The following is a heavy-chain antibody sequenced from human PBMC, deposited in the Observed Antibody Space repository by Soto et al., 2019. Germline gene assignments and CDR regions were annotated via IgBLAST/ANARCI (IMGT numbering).Heavy chain of an antibody. CDR2: ISNSFSDGNT. Sequence: GGSPRLSCAASGFTFSNFAMNWVRQAPGKGLEWVSAISNSFSDGNTHYADSVKGRFTISRDNDKNTVFLEIDSLRAEDTAVYYCAKVFSPEGGNYFDHWGPGTLVTVSS. V-gene: IGHV3-23*01. J-gene: IGHJ4*02. CDR3: AKVFSPEGGNYFDH. CDR1: GFTFSNFA.